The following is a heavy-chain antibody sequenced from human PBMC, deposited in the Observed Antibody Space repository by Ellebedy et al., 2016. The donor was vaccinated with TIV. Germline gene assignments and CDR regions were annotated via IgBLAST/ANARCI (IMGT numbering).Heavy chain of an antibody. J-gene: IGHJ4*02. D-gene: IGHD6-19*01. Sequence: AASVKVSCKASGGTFSSYAISWVRQAPGQGLEWMGGIIPIFGTANYAQKFQGRVTITADESTSTAYMELSSLRSEDTAVYYCARDSFGIAVAVPFGYWGQGTLVTVSS. CDR1: GGTFSSYA. V-gene: IGHV1-69*13. CDR3: ARDSFGIAVAVPFGY. CDR2: IIPIFGTA.